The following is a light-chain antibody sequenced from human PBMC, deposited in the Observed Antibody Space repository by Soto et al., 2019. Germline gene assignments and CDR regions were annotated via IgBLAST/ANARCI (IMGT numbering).Light chain of an antibody. V-gene: IGLV2-14*01. CDR2: DVS. J-gene: IGLJ1*01. CDR3: SSYTSSSTLEV. CDR1: SSDVGGYNY. Sequence: QSVLTQPASVSGSPGQSITISCTGTSSDVGGYNYVSWYQQHPGKAPKLMIYDVSNRPSGVSNRFSGSKSGNTASLTISGLQAEDEADYYCSSYTSSSTLEVFGTVTKVT.